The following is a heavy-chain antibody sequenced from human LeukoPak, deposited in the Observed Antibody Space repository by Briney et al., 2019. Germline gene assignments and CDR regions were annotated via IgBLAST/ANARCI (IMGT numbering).Heavy chain of an antibody. V-gene: IGHV1-2*02. D-gene: IGHD3-16*01. J-gene: IGHJ4*02. CDR1: GYTFTGYY. Sequence: GASVKVSCKASGYTFTGYYMHWVRQAPGQGLEWMGWINPNSGGTNYAQKFQGRVTMTRDTSISTAYMELSRLRSDDTAVYYCARDFFMITFGPRDDYWGQGTLVTVSS. CDR3: ARDFFMITFGPRDDY. CDR2: INPNSGGT.